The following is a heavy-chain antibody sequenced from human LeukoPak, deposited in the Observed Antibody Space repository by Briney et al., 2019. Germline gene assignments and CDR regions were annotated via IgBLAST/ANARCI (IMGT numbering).Heavy chain of an antibody. J-gene: IGHJ6*03. CDR3: ARDNVYYYMDV. V-gene: IGHV4-39*07. CDR2: IYYSGST. Sequence: KPSETLSLTCTVSGGSISSSSYYWGWIRQPPGKGLEWIGSIYYSGSTYYNPSLKSRVTLSVDTSKNQFSLKLSSVTAADTAVYYCARDNVYYYMDVWGKGTTVTVSS. CDR1: GGSISSSSYY.